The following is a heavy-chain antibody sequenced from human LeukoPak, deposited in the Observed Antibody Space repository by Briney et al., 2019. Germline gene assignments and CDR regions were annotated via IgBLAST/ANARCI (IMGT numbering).Heavy chain of an antibody. J-gene: IGHJ6*03. D-gene: IGHD6-13*01. CDR1: GFTFDDYG. CDR3: ARDQEVAAAGTHYYYYYMDV. V-gene: IGHV3-20*04. Sequence: PGGSLRLSCAASGFTFDDYGMSWVRQAPGKGLEWVSGINWNGGSTGYADSVKGRFTISRDNAKNSLYLQMNSLRAGDTALYYCARDQEVAAAGTHYYYYYMDVWGKGTTVTVSS. CDR2: INWNGGST.